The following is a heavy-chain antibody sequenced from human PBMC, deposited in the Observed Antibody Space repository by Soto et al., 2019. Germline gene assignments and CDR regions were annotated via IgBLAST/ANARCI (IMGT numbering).Heavy chain of an antibody. D-gene: IGHD5-18*01. CDR3: ARDGVDTATGYYYGMDV. CDR2: ISAYNGNT. V-gene: IGHV1-18*01. J-gene: IGHJ6*02. Sequence: QVQLVKSGAEVKKPGASVKVSCKASGYSFTSYGISWVRQAPGQGLEWMGWISAYNGNTNYAQKLQGRVTMTTDTSTSTAYMELRSLRSDDTAVYYCARDGVDTATGYYYGMDVWGQGTTVTVSS. CDR1: GYSFTSYG.